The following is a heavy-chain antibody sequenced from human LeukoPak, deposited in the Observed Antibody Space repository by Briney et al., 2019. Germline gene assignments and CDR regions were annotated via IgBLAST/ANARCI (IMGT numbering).Heavy chain of an antibody. D-gene: IGHD1-26*01. Sequence: GGSLRLSCAASGFPFNEFGVHWVRQAPGQGLEWVALIWYDGSNKYYADSEKGRFTISSDNSKNTVYLQMNSLRVEDTAISYWARDRPTGSYYSIDYWGQGTLATVSS. CDR3: ARDRPTGSYYSIDY. CDR2: IWYDGSNK. V-gene: IGHV3-33*01. CDR1: GFPFNEFG. J-gene: IGHJ4*02.